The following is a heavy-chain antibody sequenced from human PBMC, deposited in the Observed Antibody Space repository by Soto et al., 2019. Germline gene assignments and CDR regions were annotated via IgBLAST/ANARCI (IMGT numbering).Heavy chain of an antibody. CDR3: ARGIGFSAQDY. D-gene: IGHD6-13*01. J-gene: IGHJ4*02. CDR2: ISGDLSST. Sequence: GGSLRLSCAASGFLFSSNWMHWVRQAPGKGLVWVSRISGDLSSTDYADSVKGRFTISRDNAKNTLYLQMDSLRADDTAVYFCARGIGFSAQDYWGQGTLVTVSS. V-gene: IGHV3-74*01. CDR1: GFLFSSNW.